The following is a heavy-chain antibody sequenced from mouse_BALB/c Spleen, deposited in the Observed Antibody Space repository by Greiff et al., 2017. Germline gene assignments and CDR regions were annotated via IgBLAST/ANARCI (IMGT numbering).Heavy chain of an antibody. D-gene: IGHD2-3*01. V-gene: IGHV5-6-2*01. CDR1: GFTFSSYY. Sequence: EVKLMESGGGLVKLGGSLKLSCAASGFTFSSYYMSWVRQTPEKRLELVAAINSNGGSTYYPDTVKGRFTISRDNAKNTLYLQMSSLKSEDTALYYCARHDDGYPYYAMDYWGQGTSVTVSS. CDR2: INSNGGST. J-gene: IGHJ4*01. CDR3: ARHDDGYPYYAMDY.